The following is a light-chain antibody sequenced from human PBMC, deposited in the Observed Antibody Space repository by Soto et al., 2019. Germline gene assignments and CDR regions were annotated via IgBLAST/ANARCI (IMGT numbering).Light chain of an antibody. CDR1: QSLLHINGYNY. V-gene: IGKV2-28*01. J-gene: IGKJ4*01. CDR2: LAS. Sequence: VGNQCPLSLPVTHGETASISCRSSQSLLHINGYNYLDWYLQKPGQSPQLLIYLASNRASGVPDRFSGSGSGTDCTLKISRVEGEDFGAYYCIRSLPISLTFGGGTKVEIK. CDR3: IRSLPISLT.